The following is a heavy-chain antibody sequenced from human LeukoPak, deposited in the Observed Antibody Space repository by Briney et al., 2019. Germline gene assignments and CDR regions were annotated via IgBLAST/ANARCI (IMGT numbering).Heavy chain of an antibody. D-gene: IGHD2-15*01. CDR2: INHSGST. CDR1: GGSFSGYY. V-gene: IGHV4-34*01. J-gene: IGHJ6*03. CDR3: ARGRVVAATAYYYYMDV. Sequence: SETLSLICAVYGGSFSGYYWSWIHQPPGKGLEWIGEINHSGSTNYNPSLKSRVTISVDTSKNQFSLKLSSVTAADTAVYYCARGRVVAATAYYYYMDVWGKGTTVTVSS.